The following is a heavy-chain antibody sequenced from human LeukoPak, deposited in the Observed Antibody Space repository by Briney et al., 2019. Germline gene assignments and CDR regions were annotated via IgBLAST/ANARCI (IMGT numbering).Heavy chain of an antibody. CDR2: FDPEDGET. J-gene: IGHJ6*02. Sequence: GASVKVSCKVSGYTLTELSMHWVRQAPGKGLEGMGGFDPEDGETIYAQKFQGRVTMTEDTSTDTAYMELSSLRPEDTAVYYCATAFASDDLYGMDVWGQGTTVTVSS. D-gene: IGHD3/OR15-3a*01. CDR1: GYTLTELS. V-gene: IGHV1-24*01. CDR3: ATAFASDDLYGMDV.